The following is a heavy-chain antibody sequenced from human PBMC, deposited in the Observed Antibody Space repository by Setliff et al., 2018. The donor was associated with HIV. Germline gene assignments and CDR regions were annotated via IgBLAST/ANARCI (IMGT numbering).Heavy chain of an antibody. CDR2: IYTSGTT. V-gene: IGHV4-61*09. CDR3: ARFHPYDYDSNYYGYYFDY. J-gene: IGHJ4*02. D-gene: IGHD3-22*01. Sequence: SETLSLTCSVSGGSIKNGPSSWTWIRQPAGKGLEWIGHIYTSGTTNYNSSLNSRVTISVDTSKNQFSLKLTSVTAADTAVYYCARFHPYDYDSNYYGYYFDYWGQGTLVTVSS. CDR1: GGSIKNGPSS.